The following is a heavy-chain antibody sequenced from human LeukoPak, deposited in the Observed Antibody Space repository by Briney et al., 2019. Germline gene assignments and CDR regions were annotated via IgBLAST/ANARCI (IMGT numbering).Heavy chain of an antibody. CDR3: ARGGGLDV. D-gene: IGHD3-16*01. J-gene: IGHJ6*02. CDR2: INSDGSGT. Sequence: GGSLRLSCAASGFTFSSYWMHWVRQAPGKGLVWVSRINSDGSGTNYADSVKGRFTISRDNAKNSLYLQMSNLRAEDTAVYFCARGGGLDVWGQGATVTVSS. V-gene: IGHV3-74*01. CDR1: GFTFSSYW.